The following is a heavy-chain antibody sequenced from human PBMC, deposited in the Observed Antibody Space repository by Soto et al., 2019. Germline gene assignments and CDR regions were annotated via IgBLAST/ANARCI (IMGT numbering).Heavy chain of an antibody. CDR3: ARHGPGYYGSGSYYNPPYYYYGMDV. Sequence: SETLSLTCTVSGGSISSSSCYWGWIRQPPGKGLEWIGSIYYSGSTYYNPSLKSRVTISVDTSKNQFSLKLSSVTAADTAVYYCARHGPGYYGSGSYYNPPYYYYGMDVWGQGTTVTVSS. CDR1: GGSISSSSCY. V-gene: IGHV4-39*01. CDR2: IYYSGST. D-gene: IGHD3-10*01. J-gene: IGHJ6*02.